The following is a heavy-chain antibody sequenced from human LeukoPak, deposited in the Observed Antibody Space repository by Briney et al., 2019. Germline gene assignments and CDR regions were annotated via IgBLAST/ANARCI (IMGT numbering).Heavy chain of an antibody. CDR3: ARVRTRSSGWYGY. CDR1: VYTFTGYY. CDR2: INPNSGGT. Sequence: GASVKVSCKPSVYTFTGYYMHWVRPAPGQGLAWMGWINPNSGGTNYAQRFQGRVTMTTDTSISTAYMELSRLRSDDTAVYYCARVRTRSSGWYGYWGQGTLVTVSS. D-gene: IGHD6-19*01. V-gene: IGHV1-2*02. J-gene: IGHJ4*02.